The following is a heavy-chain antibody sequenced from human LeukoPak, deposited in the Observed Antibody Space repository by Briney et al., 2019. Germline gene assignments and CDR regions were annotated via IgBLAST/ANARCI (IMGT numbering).Heavy chain of an antibody. D-gene: IGHD6-13*01. J-gene: IGHJ5*02. Sequence: GGSLRLSCAASGFTFSTYSMNWVRQAPGKVLEWVASIIISRSYIYYADSVKGRFTICRDNAKNSLYLQMNSLRAEDTAVYYCARDLGYSSSWTRWFDPWGQGTLVTVSS. CDR3: ARDLGYSSSWTRWFDP. CDR1: GFTFSTYS. V-gene: IGHV3-21*01. CDR2: IIISRSYI.